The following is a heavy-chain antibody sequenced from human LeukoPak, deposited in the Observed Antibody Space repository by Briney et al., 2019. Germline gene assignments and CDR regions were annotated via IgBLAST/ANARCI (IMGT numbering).Heavy chain of an antibody. CDR2: ISYTGTYI. D-gene: IGHD1-26*01. Sequence: GGSLRLSCAASAFSLNAYNMNWVRQAPGKGLEWVSSISYTGTYIYYADSVKGRFTISRVNAQNSLYLQMNSLRAEDTAIYYCVRDRGTYRPIDYWGQGTLVTVSS. J-gene: IGHJ4*02. CDR1: AFSLNAYN. V-gene: IGHV3-21*04. CDR3: VRDRGTYRPIDY.